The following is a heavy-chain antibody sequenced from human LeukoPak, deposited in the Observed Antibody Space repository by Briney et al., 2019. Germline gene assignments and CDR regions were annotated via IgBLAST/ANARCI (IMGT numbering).Heavy chain of an antibody. CDR3: GKYGNTFDI. Sequence: GGSLRLSCAASGFTFSSYGVHWVRQAPGKGLEWVSFIRYDGTSKFYADSVKGRFTISRDNPKNTLYLQMNSLRAEDTAVYYCGKYGNTFDIWGQGTKVTVSS. D-gene: IGHD2/OR15-2a*01. CDR2: IRYDGTSK. CDR1: GFTFSSYG. J-gene: IGHJ3*02. V-gene: IGHV3-30*02.